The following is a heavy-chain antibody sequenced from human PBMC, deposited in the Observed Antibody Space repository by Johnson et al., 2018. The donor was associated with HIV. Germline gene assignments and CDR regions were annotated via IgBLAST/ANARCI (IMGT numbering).Heavy chain of an antibody. V-gene: IGHV3-9*01. CDR3: ARDSETYGMDAFDI. Sequence: DVQVVESGGGLVQPSRSLRLSCAASGFTFDDYAMHWVRQAPGKGLEWVSGISWNSGSIGYADSVKGRFTISRDNSKNTLYLQMNSLRAEDTAVYYCARDSETYGMDAFDIWGQGTMVTVSS. CDR1: GFTFDDYA. D-gene: IGHD4-17*01. J-gene: IGHJ3*02. CDR2: ISWNSGSI.